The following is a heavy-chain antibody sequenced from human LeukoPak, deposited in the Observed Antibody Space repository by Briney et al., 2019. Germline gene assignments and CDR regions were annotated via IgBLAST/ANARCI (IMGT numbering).Heavy chain of an antibody. CDR2: FDPEDGET. J-gene: IGHJ4*02. D-gene: IGHD4-17*01. V-gene: IGHV1-24*01. Sequence: ASVKVSCKVSGYTLTELSMHWVRQAPGKGLECMGGFDPEDGETIYAQKFQGRVTMTEDTSTDTAYMELSSLRSEDTAVYYCATGISGDYPGAFDYWGQGTLVTVSS. CDR3: ATGISGDYPGAFDY. CDR1: GYTLTELS.